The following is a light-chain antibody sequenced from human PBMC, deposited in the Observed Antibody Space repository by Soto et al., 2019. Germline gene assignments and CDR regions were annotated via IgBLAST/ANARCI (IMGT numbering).Light chain of an antibody. CDR1: SSGVGGYNY. CDR3: SSYTRSNTYV. Sequence: QSVLTQPASVSGSPGQSITISCTGTSSGVGGYNYVSWYQQHPGKAPKLIIYEVSNRPSGVSNRFSGSKSGNTASLTISGLQAEDEADYYCSSYTRSNTYVFGTGTKVTVL. J-gene: IGLJ1*01. CDR2: EVS. V-gene: IGLV2-14*01.